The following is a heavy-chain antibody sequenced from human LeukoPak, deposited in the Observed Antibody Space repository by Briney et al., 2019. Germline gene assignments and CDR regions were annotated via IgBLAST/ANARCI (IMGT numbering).Heavy chain of an antibody. D-gene: IGHD3-22*01. CDR1: GFTFSTYS. Sequence: GGSLRLSCAVSGFTFSTYSMNWVRQAPGKGLEWVSAISGSGGSTYYADSVKGRFTISRDNSKNTLYLQMNSLRAEDTAVYYCAKGPHYYDSSGYRVPFDYWGQGTLVTVSS. J-gene: IGHJ4*02. CDR2: ISGSGGST. V-gene: IGHV3-23*01. CDR3: AKGPHYYDSSGYRVPFDY.